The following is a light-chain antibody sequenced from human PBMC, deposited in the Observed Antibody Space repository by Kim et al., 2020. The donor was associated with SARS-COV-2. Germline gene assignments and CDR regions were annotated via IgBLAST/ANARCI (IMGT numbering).Light chain of an antibody. CDR1: QSVGSN. J-gene: IGKJ3*01. CDR3: QQYNNWLT. Sequence: EIVMTQSPATLSVSPGKRATLSCRASQSVGSNLAWYQHKPGQAPRLLIYGASSRATGVPARFSGSGSGTEFTLTISSLQSEDLALYYCQQYNNWLTFGPGTKVDIK. CDR2: GAS. V-gene: IGKV3-15*01.